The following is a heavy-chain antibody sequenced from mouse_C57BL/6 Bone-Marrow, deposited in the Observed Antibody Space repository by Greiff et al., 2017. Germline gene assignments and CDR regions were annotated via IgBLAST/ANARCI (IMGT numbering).Heavy chain of an antibody. CDR3: ARDHDGSPFAY. V-gene: IGHV3-1*01. CDR2: ISYSGST. Sequence: EVMLVESGPGMVKPSQSLSLTCTVTGYSITSGYDWHWIRHFPGNKLEWMGYISYSGSTNYNPSLKSRISITHDTSKNHFFLKLNSVTTEDTATYYCARDHDGSPFAYWGQGTLVTVSA. CDR1: GYSITSGYD. D-gene: IGHD2-3*01. J-gene: IGHJ3*01.